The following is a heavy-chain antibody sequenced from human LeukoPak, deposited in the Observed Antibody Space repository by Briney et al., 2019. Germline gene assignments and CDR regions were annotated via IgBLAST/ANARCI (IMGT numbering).Heavy chain of an antibody. CDR1: GGSISSYY. CDR2: IYYSGST. Sequence: SETLSLTCTVSGGSISSYYWSWIRQPPGKGLEWIGCIYYSGSTNHNPSLKSRVTISVDTSKNQFSLKLSSVTAADTAVYYCARTIVVVPAALGYYYYMDVWGKGTTVTVSS. J-gene: IGHJ6*03. CDR3: ARTIVVVPAALGYYYYMDV. V-gene: IGHV4-59*01. D-gene: IGHD2-2*01.